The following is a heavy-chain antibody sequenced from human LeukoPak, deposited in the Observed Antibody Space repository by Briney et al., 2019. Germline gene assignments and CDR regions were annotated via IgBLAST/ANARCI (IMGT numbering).Heavy chain of an antibody. CDR1: GYTLTELS. D-gene: IGHD3-3*01. Sequence: ASVKVSCKVSGYTLTELSMHWVRQAPGKGLEWMGGFDPEDGETIYAQKFQGRVTMTEDTSTDTPYMELSSLRSVDTAVYYCATYDFWSGYYNHWGQGTLVTVSS. J-gene: IGHJ5*02. CDR2: FDPEDGET. V-gene: IGHV1-24*01. CDR3: ATYDFWSGYYNH.